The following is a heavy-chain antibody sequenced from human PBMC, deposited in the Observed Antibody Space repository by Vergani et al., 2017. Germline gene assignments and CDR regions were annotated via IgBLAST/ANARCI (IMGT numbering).Heavy chain of an antibody. CDR1: GYTLTELS. CDR2: FDPEDGET. J-gene: IGHJ6*02. V-gene: IGHV1-24*01. CDR3: AIGTLAVAGRVYYYYGMDV. Sequence: QVQLVQSGAEVKKPGSSVKVSCKASGYTLTELSMHWVRQAPGKGLEWMGGFDPEDGETIYAQKFQGRVTMTEDTSTDTAYMELSSLRSEDTAVYYCAIGTLAVAGRVYYYYGMDVWGQGTTVTVSS. D-gene: IGHD6-19*01.